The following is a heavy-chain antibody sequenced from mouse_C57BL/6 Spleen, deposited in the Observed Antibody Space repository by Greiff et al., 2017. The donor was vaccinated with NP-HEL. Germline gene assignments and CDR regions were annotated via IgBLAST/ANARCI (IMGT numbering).Heavy chain of an antibody. V-gene: IGHV5-6*01. D-gene: IGHD4-1*01. CDR1: GFTFSSYG. CDR3: ASPGTSFDY. CDR2: ISSGGSYT. Sequence: EVMLVESGGDLVKPGGSLKLSCAASGFTFSSYGMPWVRQTPDKRLEWVATISSGGSYTYYPDSVKGRVTISEDNAKNTLYLQMSSLPSEDTAIYYCASPGTSFDYWGQGTTLTVSS. J-gene: IGHJ2*01.